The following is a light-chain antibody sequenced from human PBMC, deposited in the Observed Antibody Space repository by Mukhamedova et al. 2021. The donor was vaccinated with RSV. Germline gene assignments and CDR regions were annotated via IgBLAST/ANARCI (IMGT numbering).Light chain of an antibody. CDR1: QSISSW. V-gene: IGKV1-5*03. CDR3: PSDT. CDR2: KAS. J-gene: IGKJ2*01. Sequence: RVTITCRASQSISSWLAWYQQKPGKAPKLLIYKASSLESGVPSRFSGSGSGTELTLTISSLQPDDFATYHCPSDTFGLGTKLDIK.